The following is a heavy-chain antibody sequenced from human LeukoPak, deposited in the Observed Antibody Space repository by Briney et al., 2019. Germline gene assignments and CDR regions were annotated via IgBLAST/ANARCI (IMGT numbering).Heavy chain of an antibody. CDR3: AKQSRDGYKYFDY. CDR2: ISGSGGST. D-gene: IGHD5-24*01. CDR1: GFTFSSYG. V-gene: IGHV3-23*01. J-gene: IGHJ4*02. Sequence: GGSLRLSCAASGFTFSSYGMSWVRQAPGKGLEWVSAISGSGGSTYYADSVKGQFTISRDNSKNTLYLQMNSLRAEDTAVYYCAKQSRDGYKYFDYWGQGTLVTVSS.